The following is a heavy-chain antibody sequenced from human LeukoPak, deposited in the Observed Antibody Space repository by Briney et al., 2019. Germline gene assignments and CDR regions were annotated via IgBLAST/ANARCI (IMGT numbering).Heavy chain of an antibody. V-gene: IGHV1-2*06. CDR1: GYTFTGYY. D-gene: IGHD6-19*01. CDR2: INPNSGGT. J-gene: IGHJ4*02. CDR3: ARGEYSSGCFDY. Sequence: ASVTVSCKASGYTFTGYYMHWVRQAPGQGLEWMGRINPNSGGTNYAQKFQGRVTMTRDTSISTAYMELSRLRSDDTAVYYCARGEYSSGCFDYWGQGTLVTVSS.